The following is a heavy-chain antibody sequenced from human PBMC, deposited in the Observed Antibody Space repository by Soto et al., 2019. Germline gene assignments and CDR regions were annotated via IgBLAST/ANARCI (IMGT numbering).Heavy chain of an antibody. D-gene: IGHD6-6*01. J-gene: IGHJ6*02. CDR2: MNPNSGNT. V-gene: IGHV1-8*01. CDR1: GYTFTSYD. Sequence: ASVKVSCKASGYTFTSYDINWVRQATGQGLEWMGWMNPNSGNTGYAQKFQGRVTMTRNTSISTAYMELSSLRSEDTAVYYCARTGDVSSSSFYYYYGMDVWGQGTTVTAP. CDR3: ARTGDVSSSSFYYYYGMDV.